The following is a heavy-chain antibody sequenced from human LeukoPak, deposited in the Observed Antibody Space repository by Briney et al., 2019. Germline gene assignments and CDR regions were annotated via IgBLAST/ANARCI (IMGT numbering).Heavy chain of an antibody. V-gene: IGHV3-23*01. CDR1: GFTFSSYA. Sequence: PGGSLRLSCAASGFTFSSYAMSWVRQAPGKGLEWVSTISGSGGSTYYADSVKGRFTISRDNSKNPLYLQMNSLRAEDTAVYYCAKDRRTITSCHDYWGQGTLVTVSS. CDR2: ISGSGGST. CDR3: AKDRRTITSCHDY. J-gene: IGHJ4*02. D-gene: IGHD2-2*01.